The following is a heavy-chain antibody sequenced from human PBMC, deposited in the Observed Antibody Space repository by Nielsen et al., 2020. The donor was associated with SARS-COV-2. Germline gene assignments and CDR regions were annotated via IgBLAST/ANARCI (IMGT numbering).Heavy chain of an antibody. Sequence: ASVKVSCKASGYTFTSYGISWVRQAPGQGLEWMGWISAYNGNTNYAQKFQGRVTITADESTSTAYMELSSLRSEDTAVYYCARAAAGPYDIDYWGQGTLVTVSS. CDR2: ISAYNGNT. CDR3: ARAAAGPYDIDY. D-gene: IGHD6-13*01. V-gene: IGHV1-18*01. J-gene: IGHJ4*02. CDR1: GYTFTSYG.